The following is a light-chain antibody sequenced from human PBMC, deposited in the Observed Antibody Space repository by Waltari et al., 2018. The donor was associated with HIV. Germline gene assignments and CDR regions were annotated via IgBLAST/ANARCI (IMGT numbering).Light chain of an antibody. J-gene: IGKJ1*01. CDR1: HIVGIN. CDR3: QQYSNRPPWT. Sequence: EMVVTQSLATVSGSLGERATLSCRASHIVGINLAWYQQKPGQAPRLLIYGASTRATDIPGRFSGSGSVTDFTLTISSLQSEDSAVYFCQQYSNRPPWTFGQGTKVEI. CDR2: GAS. V-gene: IGKV3-15*01.